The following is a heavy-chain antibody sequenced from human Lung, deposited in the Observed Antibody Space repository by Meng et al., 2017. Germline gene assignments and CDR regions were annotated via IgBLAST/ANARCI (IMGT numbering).Heavy chain of an antibody. CDR2: INHSGST. J-gene: IGHJ4*02. V-gene: IGHV4-34*01. D-gene: IGHD4-11*01. Sequence: RRQQWGAGMLKPSETPSLTCVVSGGSFSDYYWGWIRQPPGKGLEWIGEINHSGSTNYNPSLESRATISVDTSQNNLSLKLSSVTAADSAVYCCARGPTTMAHDFDYWGQGTLVTVSS. CDR3: ARGPTTMAHDFDY. CDR1: GGSFSDYY.